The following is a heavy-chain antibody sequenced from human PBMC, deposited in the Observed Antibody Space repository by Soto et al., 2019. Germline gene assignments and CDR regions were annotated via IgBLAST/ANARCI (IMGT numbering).Heavy chain of an antibody. CDR2: IYYSGST. D-gene: IGHD3-22*01. J-gene: IGHJ4*02. V-gene: IGHV4-39*01. CDR3: ARQWDRDYYDSSGYLVYFDY. Sequence: QPPGKGLEWIGSIYYSGSTYYNPSLKSRVTISVDTSKNQFSLKLSSVTAADTAVYYCARQWDRDYYDSSGYLVYFDYWGQGTLVTVSS.